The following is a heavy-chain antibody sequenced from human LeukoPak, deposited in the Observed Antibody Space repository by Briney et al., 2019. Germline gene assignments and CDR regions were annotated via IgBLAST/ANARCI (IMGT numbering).Heavy chain of an antibody. CDR3: ARASWVALAGTNWFDP. Sequence: GGSLRLSCAASGFTFSSYAMSWVRQAPGKGLEWVSDISASGDSTYYADSVKGRFTISRDNSKNTLYLQMTSLRADDTAVYYCARASWVALAGTNWFDPWGQGTLVTVSS. V-gene: IGHV3-23*01. CDR2: ISASGDST. J-gene: IGHJ5*02. D-gene: IGHD6-19*01. CDR1: GFTFSSYA.